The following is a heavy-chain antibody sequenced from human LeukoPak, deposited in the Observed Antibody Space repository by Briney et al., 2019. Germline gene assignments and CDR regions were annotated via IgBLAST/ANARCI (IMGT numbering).Heavy chain of an antibody. V-gene: IGHV4-31*03. Sequence: SQTLSLTCTVSGGSISSGGYYWSWIRQHPGKGLEWIGEINHSGSTNYNPSINSRDTISVDTSKNQFSLKLSSVTAADTAVYYCARSAQFYYDSSGYYYSRLPPSYYFDYWGQGTLVTVSS. D-gene: IGHD3-22*01. J-gene: IGHJ4*02. CDR1: GGSISSGGYY. CDR3: ARSAQFYYDSSGYYYSRLPPSYYFDY. CDR2: INHSGST.